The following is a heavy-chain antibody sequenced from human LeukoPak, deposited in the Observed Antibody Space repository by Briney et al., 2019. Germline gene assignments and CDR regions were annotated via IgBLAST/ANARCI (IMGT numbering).Heavy chain of an antibody. Sequence: ASVKVSCKASGGTFSNYAINWVRQAPGQRLEWMGWINVGNDNTKYSQNFQGRVTITRDTSASTAYMELSSLRSEDTAVYYCARDSIWGSGTYGFDYWGQGALVTVSS. J-gene: IGHJ4*02. V-gene: IGHV1-3*01. CDR2: INVGNDNT. CDR1: GGTFSNYA. D-gene: IGHD1-26*01. CDR3: ARDSIWGSGTYGFDY.